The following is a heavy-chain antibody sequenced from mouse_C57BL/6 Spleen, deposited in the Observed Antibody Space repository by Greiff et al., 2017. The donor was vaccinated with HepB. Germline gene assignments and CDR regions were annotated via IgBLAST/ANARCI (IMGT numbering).Heavy chain of an antibody. J-gene: IGHJ2*01. CDR2: INPSSGYT. D-gene: IGHD2-2*01. CDR3: ARGLYYFDY. CDR1: GYTFTSYW. Sequence: VQLQQSGAELAKPGASVKLSCKASGYTFTSYWMHWVKQRPGQGLEWIGYINPSSGYTKYNQKFKDKATLTADKSSRTAYMHLSSLTYEDSAVYDCARGLYYFDYWGQGTTLTVSS. V-gene: IGHV1-7*01.